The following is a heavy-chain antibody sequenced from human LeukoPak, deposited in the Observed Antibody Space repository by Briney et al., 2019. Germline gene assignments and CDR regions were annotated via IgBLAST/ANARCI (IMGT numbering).Heavy chain of an antibody. CDR3: ARDGYYDILTVGD. V-gene: IGHV3-74*01. Sequence: PGGSLRLSCAASGFTFSSYWMHWVRHAPGKGLVWVSRINSDGSSTSYADSVKGRFTISRDNAKNSLYLQMNSLRAEDTAVYYCARDGYYDILTVGDWGQGTLVTVSS. D-gene: IGHD3-9*01. CDR2: INSDGSST. CDR1: GFTFSSYW. J-gene: IGHJ4*02.